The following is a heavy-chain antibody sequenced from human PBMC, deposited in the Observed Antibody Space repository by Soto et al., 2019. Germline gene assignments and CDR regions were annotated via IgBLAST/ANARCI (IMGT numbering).Heavy chain of an antibody. V-gene: IGHV3-23*01. CDR1: GFTFSNYA. Sequence: EVQVLESGGGLVQPGGSLRLSCAASGFTFSNYAMSWVRQAPGKGLEWVSTIHVGGVYTHYTDSVKGRFTISRDNSRNTLFLQMNSLRAEDTAVYYCAKNRGSGSYTNWNFDVWGRGTLVTVSS. J-gene: IGHJ2*01. CDR2: IHVGGVYT. CDR3: AKNRGSGSYTNWNFDV. D-gene: IGHD1-26*01.